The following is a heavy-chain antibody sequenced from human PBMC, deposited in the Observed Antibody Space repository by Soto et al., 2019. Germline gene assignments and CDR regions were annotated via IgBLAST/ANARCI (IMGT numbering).Heavy chain of an antibody. V-gene: IGHV3-48*01. CDR1: GFMFSGYS. CDR2: IAGGGVPT. J-gene: IGHJ4*02. CDR3: TRASSYAFDY. D-gene: IGHD2-2*01. Sequence: EVQLVESGGGLVQPGESLRLSCAASGFMFSGYSMNWVRQTPGKGLEWIAHIAGGGVPTYYAASVKGRFTISRDRGKISVYLQMNGLTGEDSGVYYCTRASSYAFDYWGQGALVTVSS.